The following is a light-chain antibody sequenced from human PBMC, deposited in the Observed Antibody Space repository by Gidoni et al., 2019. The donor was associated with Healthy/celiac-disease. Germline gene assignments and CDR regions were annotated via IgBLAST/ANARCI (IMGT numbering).Light chain of an antibody. Sequence: DIQMTQSPSSLSAYVGDRVTITCRASKSISSYLHWYQQQPGKAPKLLLYAASSLQSGVPSRFSGSGSVTDFTLTITSLQPEYVATYYCQQSYSTPRALTFGGGTKVEIK. CDR2: AAS. CDR3: QQSYSTPRALT. J-gene: IGKJ4*01. V-gene: IGKV1-39*01. CDR1: KSISSY.